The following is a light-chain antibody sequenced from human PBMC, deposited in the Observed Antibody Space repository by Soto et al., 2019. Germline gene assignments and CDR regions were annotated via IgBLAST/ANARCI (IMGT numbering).Light chain of an antibody. J-gene: IGKJ2*01. CDR2: GAS. CDR3: QQYGSSPFT. Sequence: EIVLTQSPGTLSLSPGESATLSCRASQSVSANYLAWYQQKPGQAPRLLIYGASSRATGILDRFSGSGSETDFTLTISRLEPEDFAVYYCQQYGSSPFTFGQGTKLEIK. V-gene: IGKV3-20*01. CDR1: QSVSANY.